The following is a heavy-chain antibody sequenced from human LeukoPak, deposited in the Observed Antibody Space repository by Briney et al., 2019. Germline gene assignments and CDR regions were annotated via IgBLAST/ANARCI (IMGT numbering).Heavy chain of an antibody. CDR1: GFTFSSYA. D-gene: IGHD6-19*01. Sequence: GGSLRLSCAASGFTFSSYAMSWVRQAPGKGLEWVSAISGSGGTTYYADSVKGRFTISRDNSKTTLYLQMNTLRAEDTAVYYCATNIGVAAVNYWGQGTLVTVSS. J-gene: IGHJ4*02. V-gene: IGHV3-23*01. CDR2: ISGSGGTT. CDR3: ATNIGVAAVNY.